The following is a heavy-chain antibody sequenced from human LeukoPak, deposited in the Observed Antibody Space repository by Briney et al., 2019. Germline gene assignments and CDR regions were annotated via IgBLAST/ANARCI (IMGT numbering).Heavy chain of an antibody. CDR2: IREDGSEK. Sequence: GGSLRLSCAASGFTFSSYRMTWVRQAPGKGLEWVANIREDGSEKYYVDSVKGRFTTSRDNAKNSLYLQVNSLRAEDTAVYYCAVSTVITGRLGYWGQGTLVTVSS. V-gene: IGHV3-7*01. CDR3: AVSTVITGRLGY. D-gene: IGHD4-17*01. CDR1: GFTFSSYR. J-gene: IGHJ4*02.